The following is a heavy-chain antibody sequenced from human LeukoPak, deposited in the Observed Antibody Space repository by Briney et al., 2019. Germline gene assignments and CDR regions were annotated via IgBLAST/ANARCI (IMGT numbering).Heavy chain of an antibody. Sequence: SETLSLTCAVYGGSFSGYYWSWIRQPPGKGLEWMGEINHSGSTNYNPSLKSRVTISVDTSKNQFSLKLSSVTAADTAVYYCARGHDLGYCSSTSCSDAFDIWGQGTMVTVSS. CDR1: GGSFSGYY. D-gene: IGHD2-2*01. V-gene: IGHV4-34*01. J-gene: IGHJ3*02. CDR2: INHSGST. CDR3: ARGHDLGYCSSTSCSDAFDI.